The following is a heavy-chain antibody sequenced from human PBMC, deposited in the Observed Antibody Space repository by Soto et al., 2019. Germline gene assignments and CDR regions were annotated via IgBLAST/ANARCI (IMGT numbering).Heavy chain of an antibody. D-gene: IGHD2-8*01. CDR3: ARERVDCTNGVCYEYYYYYYMDV. CDR2: INHSGST. V-gene: IGHV4-34*01. J-gene: IGHJ6*03. CDR1: GGSFNGYY. Sequence: SETLSLTCAVYGGSFNGYYWSWIRQPPGKGLEWIGEINHSGSTNYNPSLKSRVTISVDTSKNQFSLKLSSVTAADTAVYYCARERVDCTNGVCYEYYYYYYMDVWGKGTTVTVSS.